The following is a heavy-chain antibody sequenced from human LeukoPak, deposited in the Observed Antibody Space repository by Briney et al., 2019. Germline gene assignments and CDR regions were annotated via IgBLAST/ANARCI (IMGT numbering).Heavy chain of an antibody. Sequence: GGSLRLSCAASGFTFSSYSMNWVRQAPGKELEWVSSISSSSSYIYYADSVKGRFTISRDNAKNSLYLQMNSLRAEDTAVYYCARLSVGQPLRYWGQGTLVTVSS. D-gene: IGHD3-16*02. CDR1: GFTFSSYS. CDR3: ARLSVGQPLRY. CDR2: ISSSSSYI. J-gene: IGHJ4*02. V-gene: IGHV3-21*01.